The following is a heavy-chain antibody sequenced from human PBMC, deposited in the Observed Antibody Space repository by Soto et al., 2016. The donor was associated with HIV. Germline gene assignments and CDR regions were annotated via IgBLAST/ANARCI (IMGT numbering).Heavy chain of an antibody. CDR2: IGRSSTYI. CDR3: ARAETYSSSYQD. Sequence: EVQLVESGGGLVKPGESLRLSCTGSEFTFRTYSMNWVRQAPGRGLEWVSSIGRSSTYIYYADSVKGRFTISRDNAKNLLYLQMNSLRAEDTAVYYCARAETYSSSYQDWGQGTLVTVSS. CDR1: EFTFRTYS. D-gene: IGHD6-13*01. V-gene: IGHV3-21*01. J-gene: IGHJ4*02.